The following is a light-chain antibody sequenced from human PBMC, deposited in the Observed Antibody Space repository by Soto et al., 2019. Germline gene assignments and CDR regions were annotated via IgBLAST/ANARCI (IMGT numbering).Light chain of an antibody. CDR3: CSYAGSGTYV. CDR2: EGG. J-gene: IGLJ1*01. CDR1: SIDMRGYNL. Sequence: QSVLTPPASVSGSPGPSINISCSGTSIDMRGYNLVSWYQQHPGKAPKLMIYEGGKRPSGISNSFSASTSGNTASLTIYALQAEDEADYYCCSYAGSGTYVFGTEAKVTVL. V-gene: IGLV2-23*01.